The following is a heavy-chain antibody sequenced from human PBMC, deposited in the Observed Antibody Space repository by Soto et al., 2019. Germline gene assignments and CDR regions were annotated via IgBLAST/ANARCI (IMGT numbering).Heavy chain of an antibody. CDR1: GYTFTSYA. Sequence: ASVKVSCKASGYTFTSYAMHWVRQAPGQRLEWMGWINAGNGNTKYSQKFQGRVTIARDTSASTAYMELSSLRSEDTAVYYCASGYGGIETPLDYWGQGTLVTVSS. V-gene: IGHV1-3*01. D-gene: IGHD6-13*01. CDR2: INAGNGNT. CDR3: ASGYGGIETPLDY. J-gene: IGHJ4*02.